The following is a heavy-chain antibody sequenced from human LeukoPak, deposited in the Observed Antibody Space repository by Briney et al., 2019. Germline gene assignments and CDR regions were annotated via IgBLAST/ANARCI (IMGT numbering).Heavy chain of an antibody. J-gene: IGHJ6*02. CDR3: ARVCSSTSCSYYYYGMDV. CDR2: ISAYNGNT. V-gene: IGHV1-18*01. CDR1: GYTFTSYG. D-gene: IGHD2-2*01. Sequence: ASVKVSCKASGYTFTSYGISWVRQAPGQGLEWMGWISAYNGNTNYAQKLQGRVTMTTDTSTSTAYMELRSLRSDDTVVYYCARVCSSTSCSYYYYGMDVWGQGTTVTVSS.